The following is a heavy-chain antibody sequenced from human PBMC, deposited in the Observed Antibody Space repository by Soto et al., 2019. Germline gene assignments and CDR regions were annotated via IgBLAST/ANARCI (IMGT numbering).Heavy chain of an antibody. CDR1: GGSVSSSSYN. CDR3: ARGIYYDFWSGYYTGNLDYYYYMDV. V-gene: IGHV4-39*01. J-gene: IGHJ6*03. Sequence: SETLSLTCTLSGGSVSSSSYNWGWVRQPPGKGLEWIGCVYYSGSTYYNPSLESRVTISVDKSKNQFSLKLMSLSAADTAVYYCARGIYYDFWSGYYTGNLDYYYYMDVWGKGTTVTVSS. D-gene: IGHD3-3*01. CDR2: VYYSGST.